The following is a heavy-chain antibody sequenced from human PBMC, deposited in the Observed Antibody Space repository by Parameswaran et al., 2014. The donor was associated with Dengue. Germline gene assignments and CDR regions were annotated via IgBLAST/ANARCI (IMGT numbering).Heavy chain of an antibody. CDR2: ISHSAST. V-gene: IGHV4-34*01. D-gene: IGHD3-16*01. Sequence: RWIRQPPGKGLEWIGEISHSASTNYNPSLKSRVTVSVDTSKNQFSLKLKSVTAADTAVYYCARRDSSHYVYYFDSWAQGTLVTVSS. CDR3: ARRDSSHYVYYFDS. J-gene: IGHJ4*02.